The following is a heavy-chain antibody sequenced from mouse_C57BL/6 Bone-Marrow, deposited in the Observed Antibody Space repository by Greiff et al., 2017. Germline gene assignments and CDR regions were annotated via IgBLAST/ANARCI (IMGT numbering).Heavy chain of an antibody. Sequence: QVQLQQSGAELARPGASVKLSCKASGYTFTSYGISWVKQRTGQGLEWIGEIYPRSGNTYYNEKFKGKATLTADKSSSTAYMELRSLTSEDSAVYFCARAVTCAYWGQGTLVTVSA. CDR1: GYTFTSYG. CDR2: IYPRSGNT. J-gene: IGHJ3*01. V-gene: IGHV1-81*01. CDR3: ARAVTCAY. D-gene: IGHD2-2*01.